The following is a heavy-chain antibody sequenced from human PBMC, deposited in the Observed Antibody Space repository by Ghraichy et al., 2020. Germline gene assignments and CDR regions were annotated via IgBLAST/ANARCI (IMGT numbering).Heavy chain of an antibody. J-gene: IGHJ2*01. V-gene: IGHV4-59*01. CDR3: ARNRIPDGYFDL. D-gene: IGHD1-14*01. CDR2: TYYSGAT. CDR1: GVSINSYY. Sequence: SETLSLTCTVSGVSINSYYWTWIRQPPGKGLEWIGYTYYSGATNYSPSLKSRVTMSLDTSKNQFFLQLNSVTAADTAVYYCARNRIPDGYFDLWGRGTLVTVVS.